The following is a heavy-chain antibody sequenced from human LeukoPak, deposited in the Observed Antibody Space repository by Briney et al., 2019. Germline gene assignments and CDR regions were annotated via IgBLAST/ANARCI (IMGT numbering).Heavy chain of an antibody. D-gene: IGHD3-9*01. J-gene: IGHJ4*02. CDR2: IYITGST. CDR1: GGSITSYY. CDR3: AREIPVSDILAGYYTDYFDY. Sequence: PSETLSLTCSVSGGSITSYYWSWIRQSAGKGLEWIGRIYITGSTTYNPSLKSRVTISVDTSKNQFSLKLSSVTAADTAVYYCAREIPVSDILAGYYTDYFDYWGQGTLVTVSS. V-gene: IGHV4-4*07.